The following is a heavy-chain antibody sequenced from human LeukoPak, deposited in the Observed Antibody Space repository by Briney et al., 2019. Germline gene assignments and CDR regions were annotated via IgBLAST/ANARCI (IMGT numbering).Heavy chain of an antibody. Sequence: GGSLRLSCAASGFRFSNYAMNWVRQAPGKGLEWVSVIIASSGSTFYADSVKGRFTISRDNSKNTLYLQMNSLRDGDTAVYYCAKGGYDYVEIGYFDFWGQGTLVTVSS. D-gene: IGHD5-12*01. CDR2: IIASSGST. CDR1: GFRFSNYA. V-gene: IGHV3-23*01. J-gene: IGHJ4*02. CDR3: AKGGYDYVEIGYFDF.